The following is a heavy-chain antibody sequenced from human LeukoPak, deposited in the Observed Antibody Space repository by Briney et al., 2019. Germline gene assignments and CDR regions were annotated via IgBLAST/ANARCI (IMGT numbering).Heavy chain of an antibody. CDR3: ARDPYCSGSYAPSYYYYGMDV. D-gene: IGHD3-10*01. CDR2: INHSGST. Sequence: SETLSLTCAVYGGSFSGYYWSWIRQPPGKGLEWMGEINHSGSTNYNPSLKSRVTISVDTSKNQFSLKLSSVTAADTAVYYCARDPYCSGSYAPSYYYYGMDVWGQGTTVTVSS. V-gene: IGHV4-34*01. J-gene: IGHJ6*02. CDR1: GGSFSGYY.